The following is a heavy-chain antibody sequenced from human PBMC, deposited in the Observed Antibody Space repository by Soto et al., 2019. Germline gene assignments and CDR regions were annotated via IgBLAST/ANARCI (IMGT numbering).Heavy chain of an antibody. Sequence: GGSLRLSCSASGFTFFSYAMHWVRQAPGKGLESISGISTNGGSTYYADSVKGRITISRDNSKNTLNLQMSSLRPEDTAVYYCVKDMGPIWFRVAHHDSSGNRYSYGMDVWGQGTTVTVSS. CDR2: ISTNGGST. D-gene: IGHD3-22*01. J-gene: IGHJ6*02. V-gene: IGHV3-64D*08. CDR1: GFTFFSYA. CDR3: VKDMGPIWFRVAHHDSSGNRYSYGMDV.